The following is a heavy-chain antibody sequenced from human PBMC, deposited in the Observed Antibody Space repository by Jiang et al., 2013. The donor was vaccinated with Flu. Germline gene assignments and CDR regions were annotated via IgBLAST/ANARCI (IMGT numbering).Heavy chain of an antibody. CDR2: IIPIFGTA. CDR3: ARDGIAVAGTGN. Sequence: SVKVSCKASGGTFSSYAISWVRQAPGQGLEWMGGIIPIFGTANYAQKFQGRVTITADESTSTAYMELSSLRSEDTAVYYCARDGIAVAGTGNWGQGTLVTVSS. CDR1: GGTFSSYA. D-gene: IGHD6-19*01. J-gene: IGHJ4*02. V-gene: IGHV1-69*01.